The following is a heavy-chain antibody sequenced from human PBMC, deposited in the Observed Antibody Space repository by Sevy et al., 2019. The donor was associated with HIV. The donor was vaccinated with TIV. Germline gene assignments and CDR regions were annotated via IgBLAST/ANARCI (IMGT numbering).Heavy chain of an antibody. Sequence: GGSLRLSCAASGFTFSDYFMGWVRQAPGRGLEWVANINQDGSQINYVDSVKGRFTISRDNAKNSLYLQMNRLRVDDTAVYYCARELWPGDYWGQGTLVTVSS. J-gene: IGHJ4*02. CDR3: ARELWPGDY. CDR2: INQDGSQI. CDR1: GFTFSDYF. D-gene: IGHD2-21*01. V-gene: IGHV3-7*01.